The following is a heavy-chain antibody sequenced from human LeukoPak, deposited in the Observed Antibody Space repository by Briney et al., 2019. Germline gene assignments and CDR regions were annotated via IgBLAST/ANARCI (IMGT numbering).Heavy chain of an antibody. CDR1: GFTFSSYA. CDR3: ASIPRDSSSPAGFDY. CDR2: ISYDGSNK. D-gene: IGHD6-6*01. V-gene: IGHV3-30-3*01. J-gene: IGHJ4*02. Sequence: GGSLRLSCAASGFTFSSYAMHWVRQAPGKGLEWVAVISYDGSNKYYADSVKGRFTISRDNSKNTLYLQMNSLRAEDTAVYYCASIPRDSSSPAGFDYWGQGTLVTVSS.